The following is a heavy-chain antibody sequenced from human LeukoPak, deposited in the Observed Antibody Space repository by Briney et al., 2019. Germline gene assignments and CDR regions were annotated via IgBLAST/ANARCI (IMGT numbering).Heavy chain of an antibody. V-gene: IGHV3-73*01. J-gene: IGHJ4*02. D-gene: IGHD3-22*01. CDR1: GFTFSGSA. Sequence: GGSLRLSCAASGFTFSGSAMHWVRQASGKGLEWVGRIRSKANSYATTYAASVKGRFTISRDDSENTAYLQMNSLKTEDTAVYYCTRWDYYDGSGMNYWGQGTLVTVSS. CDR3: TRWDYYDGSGMNY. CDR2: IRSKANSYAT.